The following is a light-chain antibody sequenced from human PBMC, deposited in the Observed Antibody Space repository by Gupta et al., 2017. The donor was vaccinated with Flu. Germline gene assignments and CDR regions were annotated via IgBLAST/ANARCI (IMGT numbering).Light chain of an antibody. CDR1: QSVGTA. Sequence: PATLSLSPGERATRSCRASQSVGTALAWYQQRPGQAPRLLIYDASNRATCIPARFSGGGSGTDCTRTISSLEPEDCVVYYCQQRTNWLWTCGQGTKVEI. CDR3: QQRTNWLWT. CDR2: DAS. J-gene: IGKJ1*01. V-gene: IGKV3-11*01.